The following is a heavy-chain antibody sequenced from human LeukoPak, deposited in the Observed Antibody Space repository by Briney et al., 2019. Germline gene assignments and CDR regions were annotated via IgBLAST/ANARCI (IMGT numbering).Heavy chain of an antibody. CDR1: GFTFSSYW. J-gene: IGHJ3*02. V-gene: IGHV3-7*01. CDR2: IKQDGSEK. Sequence: GGSLRLSCAASGFTFSSYWMSWVRQAPGKGLEWVANIKQDGSEKYYVDSVKGRFTISRDNAKNSLYLQMNSLRAEDTAVYYCARATTGEWELLEHDAFDIWGQGTMVTVSS. D-gene: IGHD1-26*01. CDR3: ARATTGEWELLEHDAFDI.